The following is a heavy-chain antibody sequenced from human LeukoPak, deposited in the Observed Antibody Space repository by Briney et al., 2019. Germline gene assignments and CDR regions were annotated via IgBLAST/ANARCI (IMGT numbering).Heavy chain of an antibody. J-gene: IGHJ4*02. CDR2: INTDGSTS. CDR1: GFTFSAYW. D-gene: IGHD6-13*01. V-gene: IGHV3-74*01. CDR3: ARAGLQQLVLFTFDY. Sequence: PGGSLRLSCAASGFTFSAYWMHWVRQAPGKGLVWVSRINTDGSTSSYADSVQGRFTISRDNAKNTLYLQMNSLRADDTAVYYCARAGLQQLVLFTFDYWGQGTLVTVSS.